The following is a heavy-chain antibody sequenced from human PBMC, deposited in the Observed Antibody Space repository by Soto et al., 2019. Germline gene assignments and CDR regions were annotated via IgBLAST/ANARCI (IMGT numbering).Heavy chain of an antibody. D-gene: IGHD2-2*01. CDR1: GFTFSSYA. CDR2: ISYDGNNE. CDR3: ARDAFGYCSSTTCYALFDY. V-gene: IGHV3-30-3*01. J-gene: IGHJ4*02. Sequence: QPGGSLRLSCTTSGFTFSSYAMHWVRQAPGKGLEWVAVISYDGNNEYYADSVKGRFTIPRDNPKNTLYLQMNSLRDDDTAVYYCARDAFGYCSSTTCYALFDYWGQGTLVTVSS.